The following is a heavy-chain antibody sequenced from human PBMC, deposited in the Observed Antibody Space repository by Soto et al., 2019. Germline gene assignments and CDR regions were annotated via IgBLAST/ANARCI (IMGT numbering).Heavy chain of an antibody. CDR1: GFTFGDYA. D-gene: IGHD5-18*01. J-gene: IGHJ4*02. CDR2: IRSKAYGGTT. CDR3: TRDGYSYGLQSDY. V-gene: IGHV3-49*03. Sequence: GGSLRLSCTASGFTFGDYAMSWFRQAPGKGLEWVGFIRSKAYGGTTEYAASVKGRFTISRDDSKSIAYLQMNSLKTEDTAVYYCTRDGYSYGLQSDYWGQGTLVTVSS.